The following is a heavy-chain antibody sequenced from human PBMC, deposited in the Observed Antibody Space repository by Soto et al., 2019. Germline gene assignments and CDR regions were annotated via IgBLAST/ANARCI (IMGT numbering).Heavy chain of an antibody. D-gene: IGHD6-13*01. J-gene: IGHJ4*02. CDR3: AKFLAAADKRFY. CDR2: ISYDGSNK. CDR1: GFTFSSYG. V-gene: IGHV3-30*18. Sequence: GGSLRLSCAASGFTFSSYGMHWVRQAPGKGLEWVAVISYDGSNKYYADSVKGRFTIPRDNSKNMLYLQMNSLRAEDTAVYYCAKFLAAADKRFYWGQGTLVTVSS.